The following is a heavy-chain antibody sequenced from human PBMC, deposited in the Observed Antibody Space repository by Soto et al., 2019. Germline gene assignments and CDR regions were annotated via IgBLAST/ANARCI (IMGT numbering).Heavy chain of an antibody. CDR2: IYPDDSDT. Sequence: EVQLVQSGAEVKKPGESLEISCKGSGYTFTAHWIAWVRQMPGKRLEWMGLIYPDDSDTRYSPSFQGQVTISADKSTHAAYLQWSILKASDTAIYYCASLAGDYIGRGFDYWGQGPPVTVSS. V-gene: IGHV5-51*01. CDR1: GYTFTAHW. D-gene: IGHD4-17*01. J-gene: IGHJ4*02. CDR3: ASLAGDYIGRGFDY.